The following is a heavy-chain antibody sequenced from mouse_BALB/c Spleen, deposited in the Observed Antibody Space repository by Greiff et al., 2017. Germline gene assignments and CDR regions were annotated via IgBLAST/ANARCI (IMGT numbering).Heavy chain of an antibody. CDR2: IDPENGDT. V-gene: IGHV14-4*02. CDR1: GFNIKDYY. D-gene: IGHD2-14*01. CDR3: NGNVVRRSLDY. J-gene: IGHJ2*01. Sequence: VQLQQSGAELVRSGASVKLSCTASGFNIKDYYMHWVKQRPEQGLEWIGWIDPENGDTEYAPKFQGKATMTADTSSNTAYLQLSSLTSEDTAVYYCNGNVVRRSLDYWGQGTTLTVSS.